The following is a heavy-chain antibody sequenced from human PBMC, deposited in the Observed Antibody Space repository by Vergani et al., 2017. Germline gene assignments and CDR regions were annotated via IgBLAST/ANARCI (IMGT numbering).Heavy chain of an antibody. D-gene: IGHD6-13*01. Sequence: QVQLQQWGAGLLKPSETLSLTCAVYGGSFSGYYWSWIRQPPGKGLEWIGEINHSGSTNYNPSLQSRVTISVDTSKNQSSLKLSSVTAADTAVHYCARGSVIAAAGTSQGRLGYWGQGTLVTVSS. V-gene: IGHV4-34*01. CDR2: INHSGST. CDR3: ARGSVIAAAGTSQGRLGY. CDR1: GGSFSGYY. J-gene: IGHJ4*02.